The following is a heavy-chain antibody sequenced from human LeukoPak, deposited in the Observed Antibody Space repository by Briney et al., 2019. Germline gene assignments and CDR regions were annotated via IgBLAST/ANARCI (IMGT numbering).Heavy chain of an antibody. V-gene: IGHV3-23*01. Sequence: PGGSLRLSCASSGFTFSSYAMSWVRQAPGKGLEWVSTIGGTGVRTYYADSVKGQFTISRDNSKNTLYLQMNSLRAEDTAVYYCARAFSTTAFDYWGQGTLVTVSS. D-gene: IGHD4-17*01. CDR2: IGGTGVRT. CDR3: ARAFSTTAFDY. CDR1: GFTFSSYA. J-gene: IGHJ4*02.